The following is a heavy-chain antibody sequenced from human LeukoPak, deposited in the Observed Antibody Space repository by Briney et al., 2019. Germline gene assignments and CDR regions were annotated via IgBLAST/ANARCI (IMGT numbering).Heavy chain of an antibody. V-gene: IGHV4-39*07. D-gene: IGHD2/OR15-2a*01. CDR2: IYYSGST. Sequence: GSLRLSCAASGFTFSSYAMSWVRQPPGKGLEWIGNIYYSGSTYYSPSLTSRVTVSVDTSENQFSLKLSSVTAADTAVYYCARAHSIASYYYGVDVWAKGPRSPSP. J-gene: IGHJ6*02. CDR3: ARAHSIASYYYGVDV. CDR1: GFTFSSYA.